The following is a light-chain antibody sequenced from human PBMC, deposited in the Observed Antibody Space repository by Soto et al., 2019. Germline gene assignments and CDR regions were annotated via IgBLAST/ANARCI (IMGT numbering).Light chain of an antibody. V-gene: IGKV3-20*01. J-gene: IGKJ1*01. CDR2: DVS. CDR1: QSVSSNY. CDR3: QQYGRSPT. Sequence: ESVLTQSPGTLSLSPGERATLSCRSSQSVSSNYLAWYQQKPDQAPRLVIYDVSGRATGIPDRFSGSGSGTDFTLPISRLEPEDCAVYYCQQYGRSPTFGQGTKVEIK.